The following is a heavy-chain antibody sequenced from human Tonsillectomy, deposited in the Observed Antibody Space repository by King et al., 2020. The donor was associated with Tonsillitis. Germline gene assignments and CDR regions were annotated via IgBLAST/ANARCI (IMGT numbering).Heavy chain of an antibody. CDR1: GFSLSTSGVG. V-gene: IGHV2-5*02. D-gene: IGHD3-22*01. J-gene: IGHJ4*02. Sequence: TLKESGPTLVKPTQTLTLTCTFSGFSLSTSGVGVGGIRQPPGKALEWLALIYLDDDKRYSPSLKSRLTITKDTSKNQVVLTMTNMDPVDTATYYCAHTQYYYDSSGYQKLYYFDYWGQGTLVTVSS. CDR2: IYLDDDK. CDR3: AHTQYYYDSSGYQKLYYFDY.